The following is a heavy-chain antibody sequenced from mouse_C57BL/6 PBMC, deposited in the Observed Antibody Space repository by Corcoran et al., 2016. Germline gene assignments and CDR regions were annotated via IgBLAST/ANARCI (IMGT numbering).Heavy chain of an antibody. Sequence: QVQLQQSGAELARPGASVKLSCKASGYTFTSYGISWVKQRTGQGLEWIGENYPRSGNTYYNEKFKGKATLTADKSSSTAYMELRSLTSEDSAVYFCARCDYDYDSYAMDYWGQGTSVTVSS. J-gene: IGHJ4*01. CDR3: ARCDYDYDSYAMDY. CDR2: NYPRSGNT. D-gene: IGHD2-4*01. V-gene: IGHV1-81*01. CDR1: GYTFTSYG.